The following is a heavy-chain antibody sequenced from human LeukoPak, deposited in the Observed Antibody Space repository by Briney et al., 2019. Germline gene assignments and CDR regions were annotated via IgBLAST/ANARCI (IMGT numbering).Heavy chain of an antibody. V-gene: IGHV4-4*02. J-gene: IGHJ4*02. CDR1: GGSITSTNY. CDR2: VNLQGST. CDR3: AREGGPYRPLDY. Sequence: SGTLSLTCGVSGGSITSTNYWTWVRPPPGKGLEWIGEVNLQGSTNYNPSLMGRAAISVDMSENHISLQLTSVTAADTAVYYCAREGGPYRPLDYSGQGTLVTVSS.